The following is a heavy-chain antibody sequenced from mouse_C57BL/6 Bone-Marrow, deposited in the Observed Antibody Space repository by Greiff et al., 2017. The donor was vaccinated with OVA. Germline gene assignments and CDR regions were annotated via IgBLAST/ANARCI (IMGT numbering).Heavy chain of an antibody. CDR1: GFSLTSYG. J-gene: IGHJ4*01. Sequence: VKLMESGPGLVQPSQSLSITCTVSGFSLTSYGVHWVRQSPGKGLEWLGVIWSGGSTDYNAAFISRLSISKDNSKSQVFFKMNSLQADDTAIYYCARWDYDYDDYAMDYWGQGTSVTVSS. CDR2: IWSGGST. V-gene: IGHV2-2*01. D-gene: IGHD2-4*01. CDR3: ARWDYDYDDYAMDY.